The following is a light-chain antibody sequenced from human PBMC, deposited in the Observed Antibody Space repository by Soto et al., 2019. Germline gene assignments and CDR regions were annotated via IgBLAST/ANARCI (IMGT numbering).Light chain of an antibody. CDR1: RSVSSF. V-gene: IGKV3-20*01. Sequence: ESVLTQSPGALSVSPGGRAALSGRASRSVSSFLAWYQQKPRQPPRLFIYDASNRATGIPDRFSGSGSGTDFTLTISRLEHEDFAVYYCQQYGSSGTFGQGTKVDIK. CDR3: QQYGSSGT. J-gene: IGKJ1*01. CDR2: DAS.